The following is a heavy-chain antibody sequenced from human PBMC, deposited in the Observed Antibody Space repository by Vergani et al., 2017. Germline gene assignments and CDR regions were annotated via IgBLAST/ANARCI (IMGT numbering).Heavy chain of an antibody. CDR2: INAGNGNT. D-gene: IGHD5-18*01. Sequence: QVQLVQSGAEVKKPGASVKVSCKASGYTFTSYAMHWVRQAPGQRLEWMGWINAGNGNTKYSQKFQGRVTITRDTSASTAYMELSSLRSEDTAVYYCSRNFYSYGFHLPRYWGQGTLVTVSS. CDR1: GYTFTSYA. V-gene: IGHV1-3*01. CDR3: SRNFYSYGFHLPRY. J-gene: IGHJ4*02.